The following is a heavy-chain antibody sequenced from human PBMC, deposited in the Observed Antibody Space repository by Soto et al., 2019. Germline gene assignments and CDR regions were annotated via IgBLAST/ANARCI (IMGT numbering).Heavy chain of an antibody. J-gene: IGHJ3*02. CDR3: ARRSGGSDAFDI. V-gene: IGHV3-21*01. Sequence: GGSLRLSCAASGFTFSSYTMNWVRQAPGKGLEWVSSLSSSSTYIFYADSVKGRFTISRDNAKNSLYLQMNSLRAGETAVYYCARRSGGSDAFDIWGQGTMVTVSS. CDR1: GFTFSSYT. CDR2: LSSSSTYI. D-gene: IGHD2-15*01.